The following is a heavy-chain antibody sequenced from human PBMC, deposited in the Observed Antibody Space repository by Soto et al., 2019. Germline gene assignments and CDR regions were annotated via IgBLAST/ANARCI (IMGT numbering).Heavy chain of an antibody. CDR3: XXXXXXXXXXFDY. CDR1: GGSISSGGYY. V-gene: IGHV4-31*03. Sequence: QVQLQESGPGLVKPSQTLSLTCTVSGGSISSGGYYWXWXXXXXXXGXEWIVYIYYSGSTYYNPSLKSRXXXXXXXXXXXXXXXXXXXXXXXXXXXXXXXXXXXXXXFDYWGQGTLVTVSS. J-gene: IGHJ4*02. CDR2: IYYSGST.